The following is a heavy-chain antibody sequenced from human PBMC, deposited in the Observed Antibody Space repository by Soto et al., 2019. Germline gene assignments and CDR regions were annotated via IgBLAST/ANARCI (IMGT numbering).Heavy chain of an antibody. D-gene: IGHD5-18*01. V-gene: IGHV3-23*01. J-gene: IGHJ4*02. CDR2: ISGSGGST. CDR3: AKDSLLSVDTAMVLY. Sequence: GGSLRLSCAASGFTFSSYAMSWVRQAPGKGLEWVSAISGSGGSTYYADSVKGRFTISRDNSKNTLYLQMNSLRAEDTAVYYCAKDSLLSVDTAMVLYWGQGTLVTVSS. CDR1: GFTFSSYA.